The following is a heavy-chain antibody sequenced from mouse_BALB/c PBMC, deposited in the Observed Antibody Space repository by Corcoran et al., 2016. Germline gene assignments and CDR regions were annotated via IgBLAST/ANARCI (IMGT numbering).Heavy chain of an antibody. CDR1: GYSITSGYY. V-gene: IGHV3-6*02. D-gene: IGHD2-3*01. J-gene: IGHJ4*01. CDR3: ASIYDGYAMDY. CDR2: ISYDGSN. Sequence: DVQLQESGPGLVKPSQSLSLTCSVTGYSITSGYYWNWIRQFPGNKLEWMGYISYDGSNNYNPSLKNRISITRETSKNQFFLMLNSVTTEDTATYYCASIYDGYAMDYWGQGTSVTVYS.